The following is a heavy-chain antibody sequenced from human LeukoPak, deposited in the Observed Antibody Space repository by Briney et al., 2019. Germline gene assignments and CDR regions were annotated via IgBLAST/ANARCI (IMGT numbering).Heavy chain of an antibody. CDR1: GGSISSSNW. CDR3: ARDRDIGTYYYYYGMDV. CDR2: IYHSGST. J-gene: IGHJ6*02. Sequence: SGTLSLTCAVSGGSISSSNWWSWVRQPPGKGLEWIGEIYHSGSTNYNPSLKSRVTISADKSKNQFSLKLSSVTAADTAVYYCARDRDIGTYYYYYGMDVWGQGTTVTVSS. V-gene: IGHV4-4*02. D-gene: IGHD1-26*01.